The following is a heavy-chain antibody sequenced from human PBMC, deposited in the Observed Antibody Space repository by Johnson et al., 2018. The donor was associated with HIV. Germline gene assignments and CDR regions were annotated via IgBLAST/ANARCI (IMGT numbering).Heavy chain of an antibody. CDR3: ARWQQLVHGPFDI. J-gene: IGHJ3*02. D-gene: IGHD6-13*01. V-gene: IGHV3-7*03. CDR2: IKQDGSEK. Sequence: EVQLLESGGGVVRPGGSLRLSCAASGFMFDDYGMSWVRQAPGKGLEWVANIKQDGSEKYYVDSVKGRFTISRDNAKNSLYLQMNSLRAEYTAFYYCARWQQLVHGPFDIWGQGTMVTVSS. CDR1: GFMFDDYG.